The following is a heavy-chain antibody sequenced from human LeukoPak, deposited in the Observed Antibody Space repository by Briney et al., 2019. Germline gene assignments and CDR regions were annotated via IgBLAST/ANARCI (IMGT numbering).Heavy chain of an antibody. J-gene: IGHJ4*01. Sequence: GGSLRLSCAPSGFTVSSNHMSSARQAPGKGLEWVSFIYSDGSTDYADSVKGRFTISRDKLKNTLYLQMNSLRAEDTAGYYCARGPAGYNWGQGTLVTFSA. D-gene: IGHD1-1*01. CDR2: IYSDGST. V-gene: IGHV3-53*01. CDR3: ARGPAGYN. CDR1: GFTVSSNH.